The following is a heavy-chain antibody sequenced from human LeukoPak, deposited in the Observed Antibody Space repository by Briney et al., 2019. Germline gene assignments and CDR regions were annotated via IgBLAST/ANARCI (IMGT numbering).Heavy chain of an antibody. CDR1: GGSFSGYY. CDR2: INHSGST. V-gene: IGHV4-34*01. CDR3: ARQYCSSTSCRGGAFGI. D-gene: IGHD2-2*01. J-gene: IGHJ3*02. Sequence: SETLSLTCAVYGGSFSGYYWSWIRQPPGKGLEWIGEINHSGSTNYNPSLKSRVTISVDTSKNQFSLKLSSVTAADTAVYYCARQYCSSTSCRGGAFGIWGQGTMVTVSS.